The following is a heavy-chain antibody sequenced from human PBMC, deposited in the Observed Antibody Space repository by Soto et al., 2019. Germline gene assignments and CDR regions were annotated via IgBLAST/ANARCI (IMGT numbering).Heavy chain of an antibody. V-gene: IGHV1-8*01. CDR3: ARGRGVVVPAAIPDYYYYYMDV. CDR1: GYTFTGYD. Sequence: ASVKVSCKASGYTFTGYDINWVRQATGQGLEWMGWMNPNSGNTGYAQKFQGRVTMTRNTSISTAYMELSSLRSEDTAVYYCARGRGVVVPAAIPDYYYYYMDVWGKGTTVTVSS. J-gene: IGHJ6*03. CDR2: MNPNSGNT. D-gene: IGHD2-2*01.